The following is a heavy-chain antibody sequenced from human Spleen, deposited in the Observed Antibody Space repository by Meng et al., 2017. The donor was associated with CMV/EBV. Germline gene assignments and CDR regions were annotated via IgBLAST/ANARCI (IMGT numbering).Heavy chain of an antibody. J-gene: IGHJ4*02. CDR3: ARDGYSYGYGVDY. CDR2: ISSSSSYI. D-gene: IGHD5-18*01. Sequence: GGSLRLSCAASGFSFNTYTMNWVRQAPGKGLEWVSSISSSSSYIYYADSVKGRFIISRDNAKNSLYLQMNSLRAEDTAVYYCARDGYSYGYGVDYWGQGTLVTVSS. V-gene: IGHV3-21*01. CDR1: GFSFNTYT.